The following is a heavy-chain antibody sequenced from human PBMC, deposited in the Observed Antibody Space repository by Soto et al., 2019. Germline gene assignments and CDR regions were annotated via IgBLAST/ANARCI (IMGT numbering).Heavy chain of an antibody. Sequence: QVQLVQSGAEVKKPGASVKVSCKASGYTFTSYGISWVRQAPGQGLEWMGWISAYNGNTNYAQKLQGRVTMTTDTSTSKAYMELRSLRSDDTAVYYCARARYCSSTSCYGGYFDYWGQGTLVTVSS. CDR2: ISAYNGNT. J-gene: IGHJ4*02. CDR1: GYTFTSYG. CDR3: ARARYCSSTSCYGGYFDY. D-gene: IGHD2-2*01. V-gene: IGHV1-18*01.